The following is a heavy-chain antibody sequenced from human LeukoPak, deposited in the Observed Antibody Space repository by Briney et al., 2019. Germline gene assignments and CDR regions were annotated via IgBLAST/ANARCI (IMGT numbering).Heavy chain of an antibody. CDR1: GGSFSGYY. J-gene: IGHJ5*02. CDR2: INHSGST. CDR3: ARGPGYCSSTSCYGFDP. Sequence: SETLSLTCAVYGGSFSGYYWSWIRQPPGKGLEWIGEINHSGSTNYNPSLKSRVTISVDTSKNQFSLKLSSVTAADTAVYYCARGPGYCSSTSCYGFDPWGQGTLVTVSS. D-gene: IGHD2-2*01. V-gene: IGHV4-34*01.